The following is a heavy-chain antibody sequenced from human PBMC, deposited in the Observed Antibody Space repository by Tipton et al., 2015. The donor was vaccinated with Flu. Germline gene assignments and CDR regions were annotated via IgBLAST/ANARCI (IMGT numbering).Heavy chain of an antibody. D-gene: IGHD7-27*01. CDR2: ISGSGQRR. CDR3: AKDQGVWAGEYPSDY. CDR1: GFTFTNYA. Sequence: SLRLSCAASGFTFTNYAMSWVRQAPGKGLEWVSGISGSGQRRYYADSVKGRFTISRDSFKDTLYLQMNSLRAEDTAVYYCAKDQGVWAGEYPSDYWGQGTLVTVSS. V-gene: IGHV3-23*01. J-gene: IGHJ4*02.